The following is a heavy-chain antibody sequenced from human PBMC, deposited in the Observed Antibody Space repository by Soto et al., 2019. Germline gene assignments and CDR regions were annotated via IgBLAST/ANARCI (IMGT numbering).Heavy chain of an antibody. V-gene: IGHV3-30*04. CDR1: AFTFRSYT. CDR3: ARDSDSAYFPPPYTFDS. Sequence: QVQLVESGGGVVQPGRSLRLSCAASAFTFRSYTMHWVRQAPGKGLERVATISYDGSKTNYADSVRGRFTISRDNSRSTLFLQMESLRLEDTAVCSCARDSDSAYFPPPYTFDSWGQGPLVTVAS. CDR2: ISYDGSKT. D-gene: IGHD1-1*01. J-gene: IGHJ4*02.